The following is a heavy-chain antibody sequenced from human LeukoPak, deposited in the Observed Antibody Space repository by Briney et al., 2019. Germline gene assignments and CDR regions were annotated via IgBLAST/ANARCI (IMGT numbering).Heavy chain of an antibody. CDR2: IYYSGST. CDR3: ARSELEAFDI. J-gene: IGHJ3*02. CDR1: GGSISSHY. V-gene: IGHV4-59*11. Sequence: PSETLSLTCTVSGGSISSHYWSWIRQPPGKGLEWIGYIYYSGSTNYNPSLKSRVTISVDTSKNQFSLKLSSVTAADTAAYYCARSELEAFDIWGQGTMVTVSS. D-gene: IGHD1-7*01.